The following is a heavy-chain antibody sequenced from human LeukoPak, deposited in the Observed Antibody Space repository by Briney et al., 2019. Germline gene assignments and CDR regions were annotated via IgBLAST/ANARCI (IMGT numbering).Heavy chain of an antibody. CDR3: ARGSRELYYFDY. D-gene: IGHD1-7*01. CDR1: GGSISSYY. CDR2: IYYSGSA. J-gene: IGHJ4*02. Sequence: SETLSLTCTVSGGSISSYYWSWIRQPPGKGLEWIGYIYYSGSAKYNPSLKSRVTISVDASKTQFSLKLNSVTAADTAVYYCARGSRELYYFDYWGQGTLVTVSS. V-gene: IGHV4-59*01.